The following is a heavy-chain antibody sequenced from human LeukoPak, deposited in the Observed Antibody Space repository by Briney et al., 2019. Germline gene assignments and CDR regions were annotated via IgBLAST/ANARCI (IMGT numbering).Heavy chain of an antibody. V-gene: IGHV4-34*12. D-gene: IGHD5-24*01. CDR2: VFVGKTT. J-gene: IGHJ4*02. CDR3: ASGAWATRLHS. CDR1: GESLNYYY. Sequence: SETLSLTCAAYGESLNYYYWSWIRQSPEKGLEWIGEVFVGKTTNYDPSLKSRVTISAVTSSNQFSLNLKSVTAADTAVYYCASGAWATRLHSWAQGTLVIVSS.